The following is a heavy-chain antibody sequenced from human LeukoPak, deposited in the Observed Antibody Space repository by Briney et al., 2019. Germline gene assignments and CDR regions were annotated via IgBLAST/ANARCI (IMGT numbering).Heavy chain of an antibody. CDR3: ARDANDSSGYYSFDDAFDI. D-gene: IGHD3-22*01. CDR2: IYYSGST. CDR1: GGSISSYY. J-gene: IGHJ3*02. Sequence: SSETLSLTCTVSGGSISSYYWSWVRQPPGKGLEWIGYIYYSGSTNYNPSLKSRVTISVDTSKNQFSLKLSSVTAADTAVYYCARDANDSSGYYSFDDAFDIWGQGTMVTVSS. V-gene: IGHV4-59*01.